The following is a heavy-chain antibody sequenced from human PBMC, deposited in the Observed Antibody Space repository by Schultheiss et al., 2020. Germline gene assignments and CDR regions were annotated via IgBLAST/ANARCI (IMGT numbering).Heavy chain of an antibody. J-gene: IGHJ4*02. CDR3: ARVKFPHQFDY. Sequence: SQTLSLTCAVYGGSFSGYYWSWIRQPPGKGLEWIGYIYYSGSTNYNPSLKSRVTISVDTSKNQFSLKLSSVTAADTAVYYCARVKFPHQFDYWGQGTLVTVSS. V-gene: IGHV4-59*08. D-gene: IGHD2-2*01. CDR1: GGSFSGYY. CDR2: IYYSGST.